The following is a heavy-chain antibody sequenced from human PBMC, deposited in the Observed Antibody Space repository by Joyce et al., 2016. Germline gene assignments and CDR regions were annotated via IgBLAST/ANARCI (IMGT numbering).Heavy chain of an antibody. CDR3: VRGGYYGSGRPWMDV. CDR1: GFSVSRKY. CDR2: VYSGGRT. V-gene: IGHV3-53*01. D-gene: IGHD3-10*01. Sequence: EVQLVESGGGLIQPGGSLRLSCAASGFSVSRKYMSWVRQAPGKGLEWVSIVYSGGRTAYADSVKGRFTISRDSSKNTVSLQMNSLRVEDTAVYYCVRGGYYGSGRPWMDVWGQGTTVTVSS. J-gene: IGHJ6*02.